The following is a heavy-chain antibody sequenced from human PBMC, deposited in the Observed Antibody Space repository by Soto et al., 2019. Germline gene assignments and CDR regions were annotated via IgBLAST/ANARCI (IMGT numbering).Heavy chain of an antibody. CDR1: GYTFTSSA. CDR3: ARDCNGHGCYSKYDS. CDR2: INAGNGDT. J-gene: IGHJ4*02. D-gene: IGHD2-15*01. V-gene: IGHV1-3*01. Sequence: QVQLVQSGAEVKPPGASVRLSCKTSGYTFTSSAVHWVRQAPGQRPEWMGWINAGNGDTRYSQSFQGRVTITRDTSATTAYMDVSSLGSEDTAVYYCARDCNGHGCYSKYDSWGQGTLVTVSS.